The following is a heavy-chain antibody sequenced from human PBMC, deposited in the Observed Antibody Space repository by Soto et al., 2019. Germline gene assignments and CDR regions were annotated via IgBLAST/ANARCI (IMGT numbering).Heavy chain of an antibody. D-gene: IGHD3-9*01. CDR1: GYTFTGYY. J-gene: IGHJ4*02. CDR3: ARVPYYDILTGYYSYFDY. CDR2: INPNSGGT. V-gene: IGHV1-2*02. Sequence: GASVKVSCKASGYTFTGYYMHWVRQAPGQGLEWMGWINPNSGGTNYAQKFQGRVTMTRDTSISTAYMELSRLRSDDTAVYHCARVPYYDILTGYYSYFDYWGQGTLVTVSS.